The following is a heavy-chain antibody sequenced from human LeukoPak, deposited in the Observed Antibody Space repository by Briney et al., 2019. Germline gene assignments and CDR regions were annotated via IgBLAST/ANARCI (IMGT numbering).Heavy chain of an antibody. J-gene: IGHJ4*02. V-gene: IGHV3-48*01. Sequence: PGGSLRLSCAASGFNFNIYSMNWVRDAPGKGLEWISYLSRSTIIIYYADSVKGRFTISRDNAKSSLYLQMNSLRAEDTAMYYCARSGWYDDFDYLGQGTLVTVSS. CDR2: LSRSTIII. D-gene: IGHD6-19*01. CDR3: ARSGWYDDFDY. CDR1: GFNFNIYS.